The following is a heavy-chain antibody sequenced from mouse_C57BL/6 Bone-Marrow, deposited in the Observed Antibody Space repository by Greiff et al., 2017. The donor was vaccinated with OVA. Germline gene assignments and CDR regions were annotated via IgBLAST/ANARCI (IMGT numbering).Heavy chain of an antibody. Sequence: VQLQQSGAELVRPGTSVKMSCKASGYTFTNYWIGWAKQRPGHGLEWIGDIYPGGGYTNYNEKFKGKATLTADKSSSTAYMQFSSLTSEDSAIYYCARSYDGYYSWFAYWGQGTLVTVSA. CDR2: IYPGGGYT. J-gene: IGHJ3*01. CDR3: ARSYDGYYSWFAY. D-gene: IGHD2-3*01. V-gene: IGHV1-63*01. CDR1: GYTFTNYW.